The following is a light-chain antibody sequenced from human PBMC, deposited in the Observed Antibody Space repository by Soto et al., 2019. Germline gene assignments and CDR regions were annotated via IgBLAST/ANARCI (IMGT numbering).Light chain of an antibody. J-gene: IGLJ1*01. CDR1: SSDVGGYNY. CDR3: SSYTSSSTLLYV. Sequence: QSALTQPASVSGSPGQSITISCTGTSSDVGGYNYVSWYQQHPGKAPKLMIYEVSNRPPGVSNRFSGSKSGNTVSLTISGLQAEDEADYYCSSYTSSSTLLYVFGTGTKATVL. CDR2: EVS. V-gene: IGLV2-14*01.